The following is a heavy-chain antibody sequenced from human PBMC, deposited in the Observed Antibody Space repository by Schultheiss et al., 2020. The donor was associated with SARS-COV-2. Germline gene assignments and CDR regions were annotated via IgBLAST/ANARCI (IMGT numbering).Heavy chain of an antibody. CDR3: ARGPHYDFWSGYYIGPTHYAEYFQH. D-gene: IGHD3-3*01. CDR1: GFTFSSYS. Sequence: GGSLRLSCAASGFTFSSYSMNWVRQAPGKGLEWVSYISSSSSYIYYADSVKGRFTISRDNAKNSLYLQMNSLRAEDTAVYYCARGPHYDFWSGYYIGPTHYAEYFQHWGQGTLVTVSS. CDR2: ISSSSSYI. J-gene: IGHJ1*01. V-gene: IGHV3-21*05.